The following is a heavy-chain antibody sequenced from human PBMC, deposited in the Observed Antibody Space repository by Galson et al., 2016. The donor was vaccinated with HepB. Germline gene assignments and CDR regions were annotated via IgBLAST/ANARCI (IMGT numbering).Heavy chain of an antibody. J-gene: IGHJ4*02. CDR3: ARDRAYGGLMFDS. Sequence: QSGAEVKKPGESLRVSCKASGYTFTSYGINWVRQAPGQGLEWMGRINTYTGNTNYPQKFQGRVTMTTDTSTSTAYMDLRSLRPDDTAVYYCARDRAYGGLMFDSWGQGTLVTVSS. CDR1: GYTFTSYG. CDR2: INTYTGNT. D-gene: IGHD3-10*01. V-gene: IGHV1-18*01.